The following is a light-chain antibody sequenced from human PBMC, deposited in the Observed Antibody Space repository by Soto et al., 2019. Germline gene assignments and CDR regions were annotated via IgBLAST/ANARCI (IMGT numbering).Light chain of an antibody. CDR3: QQYNNWPPAWT. V-gene: IGKV3-15*01. CDR1: ESFTSN. CDR2: GAS. J-gene: IGKJ1*01. Sequence: EIAMTQSPATLSVSPGERATLSCRASESFTSNLAWYQQKPGQAPRLLIYGASTRATGIPARFSGSGSGTEFPLTISSLQSEDFAVYYCQQYNNWPPAWTFGQGTKVEIK.